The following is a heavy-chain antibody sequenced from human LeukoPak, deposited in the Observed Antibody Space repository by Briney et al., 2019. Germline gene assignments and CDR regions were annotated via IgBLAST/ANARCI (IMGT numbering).Heavy chain of an antibody. CDR1: GGSISSYY. Sequence: SETLSPTCTVSGGSISSYYWNWIRQPPGKGLEWIGYIYYSGSTNYNPSLKSRVTISVDTSKNQFSLKLSSVTAADTAVYYCARRNYGMDVWGQGTTVTVSS. CDR2: IYYSGST. J-gene: IGHJ6*02. CDR3: ARRNYGMDV. V-gene: IGHV4-59*01.